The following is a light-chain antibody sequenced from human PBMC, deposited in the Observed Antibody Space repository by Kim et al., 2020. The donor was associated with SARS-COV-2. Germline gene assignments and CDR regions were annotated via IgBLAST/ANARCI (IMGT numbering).Light chain of an antibody. V-gene: IGKV1-17*01. Sequence: DIQMTQSPSSLSASVGDRVTITCRASQDIGSYLGWYQHKPGEAPRRLIFPASNLQSGVPSRFSGSGSGTKFTLTISSLQPEDCATYFCKQRRSDHRTLGQGRKVDIK. CDR1: QDIGSY. CDR3: KQRRSDHRT. CDR2: PAS. J-gene: IGKJ1*01.